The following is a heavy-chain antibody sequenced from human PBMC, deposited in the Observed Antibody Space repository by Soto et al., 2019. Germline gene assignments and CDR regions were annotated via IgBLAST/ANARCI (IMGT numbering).Heavy chain of an antibody. V-gene: IGHV3-23*01. CDR2: IGPTGYT. CDR3: AKDPSTGPADY. D-gene: IGHD3-9*01. J-gene: IGHJ4*02. CDR1: SQYG. Sequence: GGSLRLSCTSFSQYGMSWVRRPPGKGLEWISTIGPTGYTHYADSVAGRFTISRGDSANTLYLQMSNLRVDDTAIYYCAKDPSTGPADYWGQGALVTVSS.